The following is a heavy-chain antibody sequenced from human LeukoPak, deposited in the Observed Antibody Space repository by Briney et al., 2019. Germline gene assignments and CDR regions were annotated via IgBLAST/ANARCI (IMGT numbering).Heavy chain of an antibody. CDR3: ARGRLGYCSSTSCSDYFDY. Sequence: SVKVSCKASGGTFSSFAISWVRQAPGQGLEWMGRIIPILGIANYAQKFQGRVTITTDESTSTAYMELSSLRSEDTAVYYCARGRLGYCSSTSCSDYFDYWGQGTLVTVSS. CDR1: GGTFSSFA. D-gene: IGHD2-2*01. J-gene: IGHJ4*02. CDR2: IIPILGIA. V-gene: IGHV1-69*04.